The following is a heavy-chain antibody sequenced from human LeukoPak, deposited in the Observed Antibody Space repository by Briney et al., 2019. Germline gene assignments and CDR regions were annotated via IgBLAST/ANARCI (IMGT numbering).Heavy chain of an antibody. J-gene: IGHJ4*02. CDR1: GTSFSSYY. D-gene: IGHD2-21*02. CDR3: ARMTAGHDF. V-gene: IGHV4-34*01. Sequence: SETLSLTCAVSGTSFSSYYWSWIRQPPGKGLEWIGEVNHSGYTNDNPSLKSRVTISVDTSKNQFSLRLRSVTAADTAVYFCARMTAGHDFWGQGTLVTVSS. CDR2: VNHSGYT.